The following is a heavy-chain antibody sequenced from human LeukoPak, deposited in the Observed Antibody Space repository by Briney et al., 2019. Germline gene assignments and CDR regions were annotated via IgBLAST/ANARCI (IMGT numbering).Heavy chain of an antibody. CDR3: ARHVSLSEYCSGGSCYSGFDP. CDR1: GYTFTSYA. V-gene: IGHV7-4-1*02. CDR2: INTNTGNP. D-gene: IGHD2-15*01. Sequence: ASVKVSCKASGYTFTSYAMNWVRQAPGQGLEWMGWINTNTGNPTYAQGFTGRFVFSLDTSVSTAYLQISSLKAEDTAVYYCARHVSLSEYCSGGSCYSGFDPWGQGTLVTVSS. J-gene: IGHJ5*02.